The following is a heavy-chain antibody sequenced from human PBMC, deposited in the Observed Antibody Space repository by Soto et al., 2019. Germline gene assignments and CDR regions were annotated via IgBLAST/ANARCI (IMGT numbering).Heavy chain of an antibody. Sequence: QVQLVESGGGVVQPGRSLRLSCAASGFTFSSYAMHWVRQAPGKGLEWVAVISYDGSNKYYADSVKGRFTISRDNSKNTLYLEMDSLRAEDTGVYYCARPGWELLHWLYWYFDLWGRGTLVTVSS. D-gene: IGHD1-26*01. J-gene: IGHJ2*01. V-gene: IGHV3-30-3*01. CDR3: ARPGWELLHWLYWYFDL. CDR2: ISYDGSNK. CDR1: GFTFSSYA.